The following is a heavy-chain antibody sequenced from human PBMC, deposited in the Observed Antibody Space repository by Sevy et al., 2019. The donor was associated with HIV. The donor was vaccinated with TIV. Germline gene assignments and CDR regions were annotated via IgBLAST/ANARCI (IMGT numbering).Heavy chain of an antibody. CDR1: GFTFSDAW. Sequence: GGSLRLSCATSGFTFSDAWMSWVRQTPGKGLECVGRIKSQTYGGTADYAAFVKGRFTISRDDYIGTLYLQMSSLKSDDTAVYYCTTDRQLVPFDYWGQGTLVTVSS. V-gene: IGHV3-15*01. J-gene: IGHJ4*02. D-gene: IGHD6-6*01. CDR3: TTDRQLVPFDY. CDR2: IKSQTYGGTA.